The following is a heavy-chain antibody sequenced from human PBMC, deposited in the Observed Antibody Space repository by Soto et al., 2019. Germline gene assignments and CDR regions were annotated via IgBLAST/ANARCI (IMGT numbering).Heavy chain of an antibody. CDR1: GYTFTSYY. CDR2: MKPSGGST. J-gene: IGHJ4*02. V-gene: IGHV1-46*01. D-gene: IGHD4-17*01. Sequence: QVQLVQSGAEVKKPGASVKVSCKASGYTFTSYYMHWVRQAPGQGLEWMGIMKPSGGSTSYAQKSQGIVTMTRATFTSTVYRELSSLRISDTDVYYFARDRDPVNHFAYCGQGTPVTDFS. CDR3: ARDRDPVNHFAY.